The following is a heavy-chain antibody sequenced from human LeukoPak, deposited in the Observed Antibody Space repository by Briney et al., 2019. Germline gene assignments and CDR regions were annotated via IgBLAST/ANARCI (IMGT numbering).Heavy chain of an antibody. D-gene: IGHD2-15*01. CDR2: INAGNGNT. J-gene: IGHJ6*02. CDR3: ARERWHCRVNCYSVYYYALDV. Sequence: GASVKVSCKASGYTFTNYVIYWVRQAPGQRLEWMGWINAGNGNTKYSQKFQGRVTIIRDTSASTAYMELSSLRSEDTAVYYCARERWHCRVNCYSVYYYALDVWGQGTTVTVSS. CDR1: GYTFTNYV. V-gene: IGHV1-3*01.